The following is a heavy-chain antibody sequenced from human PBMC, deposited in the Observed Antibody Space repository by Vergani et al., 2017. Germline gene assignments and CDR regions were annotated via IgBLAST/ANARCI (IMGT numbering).Heavy chain of an antibody. D-gene: IGHD2-2*02. CDR1: GDSIISNNC. J-gene: IGHJ4*02. V-gene: IGHV4-4*02. CDR3: ATIGYRRWGYYFDY. CDR2: ICHTEDT. Sequence: QVQLQESGPGLVKPSETLSLTCAVSGDSIISNNCWAWVRQPPGKGLEWIGEICHTEDTKYSPSLKSRVTVSVDESRNLFSLRLNSVTAADTAVYYCATIGYRRWGYYFDYWGQGMLVTVSS.